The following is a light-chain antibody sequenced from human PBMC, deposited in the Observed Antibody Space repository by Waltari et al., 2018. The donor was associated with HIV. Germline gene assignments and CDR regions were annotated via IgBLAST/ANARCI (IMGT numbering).Light chain of an antibody. V-gene: IGLV2-14*03. CDR3: SSYTSSSTHV. Sequence: QSALTQPATVSDSPGQSITLTCHRTTSHVGAYNYVHGYQQYPGKVPKIMIYDVSNRPSGVSKRFSGSKSGNTASLTISGLQAEDEADYYCSSYTSSSTHVFGTGTKVTVL. CDR2: DVS. CDR1: TSHVGAYNY. J-gene: IGLJ1*01.